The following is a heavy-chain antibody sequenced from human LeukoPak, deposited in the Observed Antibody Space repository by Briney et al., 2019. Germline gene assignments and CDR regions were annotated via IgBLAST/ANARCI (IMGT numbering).Heavy chain of an antibody. V-gene: IGHV3-48*01. D-gene: IGHD1-20*01. J-gene: IGHJ4*02. CDR2: ISSGSSAR. Sequence: PGGSLRLSCAASGFTFSSHSMNWVRQTPGKGLEWVSYISSGSSARYYADSVKGRFTISRDDARNSLYLQMNSLRAEDTAVYYCARRIIGTSPDYWGQGTLVTVSP. CDR1: GFTFSSHS. CDR3: ARRIIGTSPDY.